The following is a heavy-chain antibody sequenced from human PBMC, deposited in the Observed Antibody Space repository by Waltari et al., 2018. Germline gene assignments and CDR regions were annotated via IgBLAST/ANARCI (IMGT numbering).Heavy chain of an antibody. CDR2: IYYSGST. V-gene: IGHV4-59*01. CDR1: GGSISSYY. J-gene: IGHJ3*02. CDR3: ARIGDSSGYYYDAFDI. D-gene: IGHD3-22*01. Sequence: QVQLQESGPGLVKPSETLSLTCTVSGGSISSYYWRWIRQPPGKGLEWVGYIYYSGSTNYNPSLKSRVTISVDTSKNQFSLKLSSVTAADTAVYYCARIGDSSGYYYDAFDIWGQGTMVTVSS.